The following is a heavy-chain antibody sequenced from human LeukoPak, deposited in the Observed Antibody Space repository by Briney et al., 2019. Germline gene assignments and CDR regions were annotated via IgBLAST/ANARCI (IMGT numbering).Heavy chain of an antibody. CDR3: ARVPKFPYSSSRPFDP. D-gene: IGHD6-13*01. V-gene: IGHV3-30-3*01. Sequence: GGSLRLPCAASGFTFSSYAMHWVRQAPGKGLEWVAVISYDGSNKYYADSVKGRFTISRDNSKNTLYLQMNSLRAEDTAVYYCARVPKFPYSSSRPFDPWGQGTLVTVSS. J-gene: IGHJ5*02. CDR1: GFTFSSYA. CDR2: ISYDGSNK.